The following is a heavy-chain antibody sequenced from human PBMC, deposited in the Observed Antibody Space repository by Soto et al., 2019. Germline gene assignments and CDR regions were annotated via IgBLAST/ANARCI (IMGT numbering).Heavy chain of an antibody. CDR3: ARWTTVTTDFDY. D-gene: IGHD4-17*01. J-gene: IGHJ4*02. V-gene: IGHV1-3*01. CDR1: GYTFTSYA. CDR2: INAGNGNT. Sequence: ASVKVSCKASGYTFTSYAMHWVRQAPGQRLEWMGWINAGNGNTKYSQKFQGRVTITRDTFASTAYMELSSLRSEDTAVYYCARWTTVTTDFDYWGQGTLVTVSS.